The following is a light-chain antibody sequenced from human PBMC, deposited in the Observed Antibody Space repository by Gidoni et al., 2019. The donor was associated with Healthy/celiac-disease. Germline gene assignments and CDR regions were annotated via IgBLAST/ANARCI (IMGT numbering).Light chain of an antibody. Sequence: QSVLTQPPSASRTPGQWVTISCSGSSSNIGSNTVTGYQQLPGTAPKLPIDSNNHRPSGVPDRFSGSKSGTSASLAISGLQSEDEADYYWAAWDDSLNGVVFGGGTKLTVL. CDR3: AAWDDSLNGVV. J-gene: IGLJ2*01. CDR2: SNN. V-gene: IGLV1-44*01. CDR1: SSNIGSNT.